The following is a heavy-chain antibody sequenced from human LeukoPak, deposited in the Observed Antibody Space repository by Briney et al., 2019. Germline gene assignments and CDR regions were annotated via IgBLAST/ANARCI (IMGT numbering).Heavy chain of an antibody. Sequence: GASVKVSCKASGGTFSSYAISWVRQAPGQALEWMGGIIPIFGTANYAQKFQGRVTITANESTSTAYMELSSLRSEDTAVYYCARTMVKVDYYGMDVWGQGTTVTVSS. CDR2: IIPIFGTA. D-gene: IGHD3-10*01. V-gene: IGHV1-69*13. CDR3: ARTMVKVDYYGMDV. J-gene: IGHJ6*02. CDR1: GGTFSSYA.